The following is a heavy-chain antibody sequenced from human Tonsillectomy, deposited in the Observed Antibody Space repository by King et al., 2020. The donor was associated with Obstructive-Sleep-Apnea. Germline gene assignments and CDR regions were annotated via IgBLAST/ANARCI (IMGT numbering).Heavy chain of an antibody. CDR1: GYRFLSFG. D-gene: IGHD2-15*01. CDR2: SNTHNGNT. CDR3: ARLLGYCSTSGCYGAPLDY. V-gene: IGHV1-18*01. Sequence: VQLVESGAEVKKPGASVKVSCKASGYRFLSFGITWVRQAPGQGLEWMGWSNTHNGNTNYAQKLQGRVTMTTDTSTSTAYMELRSLRSDDTAVYYCARLLGYCSTSGCYGAPLDYWGQGTLVTVSS. J-gene: IGHJ4*02.